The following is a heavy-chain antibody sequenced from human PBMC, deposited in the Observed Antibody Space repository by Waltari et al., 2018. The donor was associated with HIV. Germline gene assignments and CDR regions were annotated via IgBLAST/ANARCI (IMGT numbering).Heavy chain of an antibody. CDR3: TRAWAY. CDR1: GFTFSASA. D-gene: IGHD3-16*01. V-gene: IGHV3-73*02. J-gene: IGHJ4*02. CDR2: IRSRGKKYAT. Sequence: EVQLVESGGGLVQPGGSLRVSCAASGFTFSASAIPWVRQASGKGLEGVGRIRSRGKKYATAYGGSGKGRFTVSRYDSKNTAYLQMSNRKTEDTAVYYCTRAWAYWGQGTLVTVSP.